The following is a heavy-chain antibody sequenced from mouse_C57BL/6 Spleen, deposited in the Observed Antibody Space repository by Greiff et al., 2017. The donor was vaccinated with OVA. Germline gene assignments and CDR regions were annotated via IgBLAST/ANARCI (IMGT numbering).Heavy chain of an antibody. CDR3: ARGATDY. CDR2: IDPEDGDT. CDR1: GFNIKDYY. V-gene: IGHV14-2*01. Sequence: EVQLQQSGAELVKPGASVKLSCTASGFNIKDYYMHWVKQRTEQGLEWIGRIDPEDGDTNYAPKFQGKATITADTSSNTAYLQLSSLTSEDTAVYYCARGATDYWGQGTTLTVSS. D-gene: IGHD3-1*01. J-gene: IGHJ2*01.